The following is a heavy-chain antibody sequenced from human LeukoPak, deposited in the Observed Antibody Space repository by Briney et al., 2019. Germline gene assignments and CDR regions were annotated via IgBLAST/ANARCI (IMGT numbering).Heavy chain of an antibody. CDR3: AKNLYCGGGSCYPSALGMDV. CDR2: ISGSGNRT. CDR1: GFTVSSNY. D-gene: IGHD2-15*01. Sequence: AGGSLRLSCAASGFTVSSNYMSWVRQAPGKGLEWVSSISGSGNRTYYADSVKGRFTISRDNSKNTLFLQMNSLRAEDTAVYYCAKNLYCGGGSCYPSALGMDVWGQGTTVTVSS. J-gene: IGHJ6*02. V-gene: IGHV3-23*01.